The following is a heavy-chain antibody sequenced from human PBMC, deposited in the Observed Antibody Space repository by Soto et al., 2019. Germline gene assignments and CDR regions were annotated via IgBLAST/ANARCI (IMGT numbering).Heavy chain of an antibody. CDR3: AKSGLGCSGGSCYRYYYYGMDV. V-gene: IGHV3-30*18. Sequence: GGSLRLSCAASGFTFSSYGMHWVRQAPGKGLEWVAVIPYDGSNKYYADSVKGRFTISRDNSKNTLYLQMNSLRAEDTAVYYCAKSGLGCSGGSCYRYYYYGMDVWGQGTTVT. CDR1: GFTFSSYG. CDR2: IPYDGSNK. D-gene: IGHD2-15*01. J-gene: IGHJ6*02.